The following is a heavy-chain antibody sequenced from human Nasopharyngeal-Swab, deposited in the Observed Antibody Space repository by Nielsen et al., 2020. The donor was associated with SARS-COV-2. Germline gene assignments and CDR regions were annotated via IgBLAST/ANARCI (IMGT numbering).Heavy chain of an antibody. CDR2: IYYSGSA. V-gene: IGHV4-39*01. CDR3: ARNPRSVQYTSTWYGEFDY. J-gene: IGHJ4*02. Sequence: WIRQLPGKGLEWIGTIYYSGSAYYNPSLKSRVAISVDTSKNQIFLNLSSVTAADSAVYYCARNPRSVQYTSTWYGEFDYWGQGTLVTVSS. D-gene: IGHD6-13*01.